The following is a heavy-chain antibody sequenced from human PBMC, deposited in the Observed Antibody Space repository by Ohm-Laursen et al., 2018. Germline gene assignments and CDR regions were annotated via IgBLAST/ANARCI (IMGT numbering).Heavy chain of an antibody. Sequence: ASVKVSCKASGYTFTSYGISWVRQAPGQGLEWMGWISAYNGNTNYAQKLQGRVTMTTDTSTSTAYMELRSLRSDDTAVYYCAREVTYYYGSGSYSTGHYYYGMDVWGQGTTVTVSS. CDR2: ISAYNGNT. CDR1: GYTFTSYG. V-gene: IGHV1-18*01. D-gene: IGHD3-10*01. J-gene: IGHJ6*02. CDR3: AREVTYYYGSGSYSTGHYYYGMDV.